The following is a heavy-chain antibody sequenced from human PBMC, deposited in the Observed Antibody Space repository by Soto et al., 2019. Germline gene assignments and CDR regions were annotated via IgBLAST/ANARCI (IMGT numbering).Heavy chain of an antibody. V-gene: IGHV4-30-4*01. CDR2: IYHIGRT. CDR3: ARDRSNSPDYFTD. Sequence: QLQLQESGSGLVKPSQTLSLTCAVSGGSISSDDYYWTWIRQPPGEGLEWIGYIYHIGRTLYNPSLMSRITISMDTSKNQFSLKVNSLTAADTAVYYCARDRSNSPDYFTDWGQGTLVTVSS. J-gene: IGHJ4*02. D-gene: IGHD6-6*01. CDR1: GGSISSDDYY.